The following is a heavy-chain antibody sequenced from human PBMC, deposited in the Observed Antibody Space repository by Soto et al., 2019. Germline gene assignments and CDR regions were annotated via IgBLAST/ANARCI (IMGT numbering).Heavy chain of an antibody. D-gene: IGHD6-19*01. V-gene: IGHV4-59*08. CDR3: ARRWGWSGDY. CDR2: IYYSGST. CDR1: GGSISSYY. Sequence: QVPLQESGPGLVKPSATLSLPCTVSGGSISSYYWCWIRQPPGKGLEWIGYIYYSGSTNYNPSLQSRVTRAVDTSKNQCSLKLSAVTAADTAVYDCARRWGWSGDYWGQGTLVTVSS. J-gene: IGHJ4*02.